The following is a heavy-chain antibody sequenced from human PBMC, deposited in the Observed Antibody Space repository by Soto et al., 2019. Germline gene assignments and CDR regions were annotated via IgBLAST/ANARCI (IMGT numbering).Heavy chain of an antibody. V-gene: IGHV5-51*01. J-gene: IGHJ3*02. CDR1: GNSFTNNW. CDR2: IYLADSDS. D-gene: IGHD3-22*01. Sequence: PGESLKISCKGSGNSFTNNWIGWVRQMPGKGLEWIGIIYLADSDSRYSPSFQGQVTFSADTSISTAYLQWSSLKASDTAMYYCARQRDSSGYLSPYGAFDIWGQGTMVTVSS. CDR3: ARQRDSSGYLSPYGAFDI.